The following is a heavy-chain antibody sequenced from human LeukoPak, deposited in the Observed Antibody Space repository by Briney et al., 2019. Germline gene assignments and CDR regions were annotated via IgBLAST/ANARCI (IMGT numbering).Heavy chain of an antibody. CDR2: ITSSSRYI. CDR1: GFTFSSYG. Sequence: PGGSLRLSCAASGFTFSSYGMSWVRQAPGKGLRWVSSITSSSRYIYYADSVKGRFTISRDNAKNSLYLQMNSLRAEDTAVYYCARDTGDYVWGSYRWGRYFDYWGQGTLVTVSS. V-gene: IGHV3-21*04. CDR3: ARDTGDYVWGSYRWGRYFDY. D-gene: IGHD3-16*02. J-gene: IGHJ4*02.